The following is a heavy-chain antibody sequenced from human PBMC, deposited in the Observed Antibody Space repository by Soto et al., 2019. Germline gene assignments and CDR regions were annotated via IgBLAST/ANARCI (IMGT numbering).Heavy chain of an antibody. CDR1: GFTFSGYS. CDR3: AKGRSYYYYYGVDV. V-gene: IGHV3-23*01. CDR2: IIDSGGST. Sequence: PGGSLRLSCAASGFTFSGYSMSWVRQAQGNVLEWVSDIIDSGGSTYYADSVKGRFTISRDNSKSTLYLQMNSLRAEDTALYYCAKGRSYYYYYGVDVWGQGTTVTVSS. J-gene: IGHJ6*02.